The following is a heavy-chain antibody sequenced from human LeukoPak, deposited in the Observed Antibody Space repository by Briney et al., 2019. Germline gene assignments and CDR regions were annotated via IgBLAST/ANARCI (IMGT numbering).Heavy chain of an antibody. CDR3: ARSYDSSGFDWFDP. CDR2: IYSGGST. V-gene: IGHV3-53*01. CDR1: GFTVSSNY. Sequence: GGSLRLSRAASGFTVSSNYMSWVRQAPGKGLEWVSVIYSGGSTYYADSVKGRFTISRDNSKNTLYLQMNSLRAEDTAVYYCARSYDSSGFDWFDPWGQGTLVTVSS. D-gene: IGHD3-22*01. J-gene: IGHJ5*02.